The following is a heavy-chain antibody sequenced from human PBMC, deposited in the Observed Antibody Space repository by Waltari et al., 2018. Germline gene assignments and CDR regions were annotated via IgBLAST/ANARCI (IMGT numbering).Heavy chain of an antibody. CDR2: IQKDGSEK. Sequence: EVHLVESGGGLVQPGGSLRLSCAASGFTFTDYWMSWVRQAPGKGAEWVANIQKDGSEKNYVDYVKGRFTISRDNAKDSVYLQMNSLRADDTAMYYCVRDHWGPDYWGQGTLVTVSS. J-gene: IGHJ4*02. CDR1: GFTFTDYW. V-gene: IGHV3-7*01. CDR3: VRDHWGPDY. D-gene: IGHD7-27*01.